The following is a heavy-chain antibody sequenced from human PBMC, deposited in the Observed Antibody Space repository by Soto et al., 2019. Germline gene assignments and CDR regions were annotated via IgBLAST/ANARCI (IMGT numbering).Heavy chain of an antibody. CDR2: VYWDDDK. CDR3: AHSSSRWPLGY. Sequence: QITLKESGPTLVKPTQTLTLTCTFSGFSLSTSGVGVVWLRQPPGKALEWLALVYWDDDKRYSPSLKSRLTITPDTPKNQVVLTMNNMDHVDTATYYCAHSSSRWPLGYWGQGALVTVSS. V-gene: IGHV2-5*02. D-gene: IGHD4-17*01. CDR1: GFSLSTSGVG. J-gene: IGHJ4*02.